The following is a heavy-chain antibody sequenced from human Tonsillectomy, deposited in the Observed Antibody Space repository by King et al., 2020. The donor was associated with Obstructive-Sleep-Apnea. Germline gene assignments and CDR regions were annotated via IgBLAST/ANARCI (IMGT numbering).Heavy chain of an antibody. Sequence: QLVQSGGGLVQPGGSLRLSCAASGFTFDSYAMSWVRQAPGKGLEWVSAINSRGTTFYADSVKGRFTVSRDNSKYTVDLQVNSLRAEDTAFYYCAKEGGGSGVYWVDSWGQGTLVTVSS. J-gene: IGHJ5*01. D-gene: IGHD3-10*01. CDR2: INSRGTT. CDR3: AKEGGGSGVYWVDS. CDR1: GFTFDSYA. V-gene: IGHV3-23*04.